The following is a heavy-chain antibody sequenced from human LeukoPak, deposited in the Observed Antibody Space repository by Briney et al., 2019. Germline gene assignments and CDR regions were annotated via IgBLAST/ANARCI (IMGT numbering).Heavy chain of an antibody. J-gene: IGHJ4*02. CDR2: ISSSSTI. V-gene: IGHV3-48*01. Sequence: GGSLRLSCAASGSTFSSYSMNWVRQAPGKGLEWVSYISSSSTIYYADSVKGRFTISRDNAKNSLYLQMNSLRAEDTAVYYCARVPPYCTNGVCYTTLDYWGQGTLVTVSS. CDR3: ARVPPYCTNGVCYTTLDY. CDR1: GSTFSSYS. D-gene: IGHD2-8*01.